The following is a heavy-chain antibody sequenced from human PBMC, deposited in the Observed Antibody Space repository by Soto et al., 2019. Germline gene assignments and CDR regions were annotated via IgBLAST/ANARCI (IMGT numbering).Heavy chain of an antibody. D-gene: IGHD3-10*01. J-gene: IGHJ6*02. V-gene: IGHV4-59*01. CDR2: IYYSGST. Sequence: SETLSLTCTVSGGSISSYYWSWIRQPPGKGLEWIGYIYYSGSTNYNPSLKSRVTISVDTSKNQFSLKLSSVTAADTAVYYCARDSKSRGYGMDVWGQGTTLTVSS. CDR1: GGSISSYY. CDR3: ARDSKSRGYGMDV.